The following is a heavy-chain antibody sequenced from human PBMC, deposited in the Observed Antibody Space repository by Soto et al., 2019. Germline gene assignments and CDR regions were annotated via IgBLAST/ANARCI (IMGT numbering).Heavy chain of an antibody. J-gene: IGHJ4*02. CDR3: AKSPSRSSVLTFDY. CDR2: IGATDGST. D-gene: IGHD3-10*01. V-gene: IGHV3-23*01. CDR1: GFTFSNYA. Sequence: EVQLLQSGGGLVQPGGSPRLSCAASGFTFSNYAMSWVRQAPGKGLEWVSAIGATDGSTYYADSVRGRFSISRDNSKNTLYLQMNSLRAEDTAVYYCAKSPSRSSVLTFDYWGQGTLVTVSS.